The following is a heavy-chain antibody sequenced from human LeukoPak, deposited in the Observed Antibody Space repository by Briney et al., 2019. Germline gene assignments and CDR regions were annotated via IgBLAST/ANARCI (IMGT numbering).Heavy chain of an antibody. CDR1: GYTFTSYY. Sequence: ASVKVSCKASGYTFTSYYMHWVRQAPGQGLEWMGIINPSGGSTSYAQKFQGRVTMTRDTSTSTVYMELSSLRSEDTAVYYCARSNSSSWYVEHYYYYMDVWGKGTTVTVSS. V-gene: IGHV1-46*01. CDR2: INPSGGST. J-gene: IGHJ6*03. D-gene: IGHD6-13*01. CDR3: ARSNSSSWYVEHYYYYMDV.